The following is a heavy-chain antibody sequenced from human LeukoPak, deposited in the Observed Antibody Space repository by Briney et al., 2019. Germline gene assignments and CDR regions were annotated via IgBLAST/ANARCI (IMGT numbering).Heavy chain of an antibody. CDR1: GFTFGDYA. V-gene: IGHV3-49*04. Sequence: GRSLRLSCTASGFTFGDYAMTWVRQAPGKGLEWVGFIRSKAYSGTTEYAASVKGRFTISRDDSKSTANLQMNSLETEDTAVFYCATLRGFDYWGQGTLVTVSS. D-gene: IGHD3-10*01. J-gene: IGHJ4*02. CDR3: ATLRGFDY. CDR2: IRSKAYSGTT.